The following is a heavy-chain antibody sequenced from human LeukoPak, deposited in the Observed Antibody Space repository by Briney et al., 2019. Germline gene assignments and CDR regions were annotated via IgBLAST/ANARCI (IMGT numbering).Heavy chain of an antibody. J-gene: IGHJ6*03. CDR1: GGSISSSSYY. CDR3: AREGRSPYYYGSGSYYYYYMDV. V-gene: IGHV4-39*07. Sequence: SETLSLTCTVSGGSISSSSYYWGWIRQPPGKGLEWIGSIYYSGSTYYNPSLKSRVTISVDTSKNQFSLKLSSVTAADTAVYYCAREGRSPYYYGSGSYYYYYMDVWGKGTTVTVSS. CDR2: IYYSGST. D-gene: IGHD3-10*01.